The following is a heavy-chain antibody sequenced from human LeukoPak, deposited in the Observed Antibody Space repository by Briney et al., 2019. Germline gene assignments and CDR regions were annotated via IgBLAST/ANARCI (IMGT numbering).Heavy chain of an antibody. CDR2: IYSGGST. CDR3: ARDRWSGYSYGMDV. V-gene: IGHV3-53*01. D-gene: IGHD3-3*01. Sequence: PGGSLRLSCAASGFTVSSNYMSWVRQAPGKGLEWVSVIYSGGSTYYADSVKGRFTISRDNSKNTLYLQMNSLRAEDTAVYYCARDRWSGYSYGMDVRGQGTTVTVSS. CDR1: GFTVSSNY. J-gene: IGHJ6*02.